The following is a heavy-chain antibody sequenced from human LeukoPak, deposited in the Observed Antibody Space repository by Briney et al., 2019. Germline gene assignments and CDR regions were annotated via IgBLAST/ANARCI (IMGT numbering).Heavy chain of an antibody. Sequence: GGSLRLSCAASGFTFSSYEMNWVRQAPGKGLEWVANIKQDGSEKYYVDSVKGRFTISRDNAKNSLYLQMNSLRAEDTAVYYCAKDPTHYRVWDYYETIGLSYWGQGTLVTVSS. CDR2: IKQDGSEK. V-gene: IGHV3-7*01. J-gene: IGHJ4*02. D-gene: IGHD3-22*01. CDR3: AKDPTHYRVWDYYETIGLSY. CDR1: GFTFSSYE.